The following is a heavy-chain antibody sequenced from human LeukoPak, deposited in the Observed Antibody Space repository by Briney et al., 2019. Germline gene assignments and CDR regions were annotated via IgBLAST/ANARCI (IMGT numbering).Heavy chain of an antibody. CDR2: IYYSGST. CDR1: GGSISSSSYY. Sequence: SETPSLTCTVSGGSISSSSYYWGWIRQPPGKGLEWIGSIYYSGSTYYNPSLKSRVTISVDTSKNQFSLKLSSVTAADTAVYYCARDPMVRGVMWSPFHAMPGTHVWGKGTTVTVSS. D-gene: IGHD3-10*01. V-gene: IGHV4-39*07. J-gene: IGHJ6*04. CDR3: ARDPMVRGVMWSPFHAMPGTHV.